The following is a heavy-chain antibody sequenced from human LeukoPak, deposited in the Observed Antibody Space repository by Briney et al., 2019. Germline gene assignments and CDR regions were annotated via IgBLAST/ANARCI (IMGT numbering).Heavy chain of an antibody. D-gene: IGHD6-19*01. CDR1: GFTFSDYH. V-gene: IGHV3-11*01. J-gene: IGHJ4*02. Sequence: GGSLRLSCAASGFTFSDYHMSWIRQAPGKGLEWVSYISSSGGTISYADSVKGRFTISRDNTKNSLYLQMNSLRAEDTAVYYCARGPVSSSGFFAYWGQGTLVTVSS. CDR3: ARGPVSSSGFFAY. CDR2: ISSSGGTI.